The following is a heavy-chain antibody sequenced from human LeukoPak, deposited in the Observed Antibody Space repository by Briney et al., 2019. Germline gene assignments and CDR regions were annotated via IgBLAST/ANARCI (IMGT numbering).Heavy chain of an antibody. CDR3: ARGRYDDFWSGYSDY. J-gene: IGHJ4*02. Sequence: SVKVSCKASGGTFSSYAISWVRQAPGQGLEWMGWIIPIFGTANYAHKFQGRVTITTDEYTSTAYMELSSMRSEDTAVYYCARGRYDDFWSGYSDYWGQGTLVTVSS. CDR1: GGTFSSYA. V-gene: IGHV1-69*05. D-gene: IGHD3-3*01. CDR2: IIPIFGTA.